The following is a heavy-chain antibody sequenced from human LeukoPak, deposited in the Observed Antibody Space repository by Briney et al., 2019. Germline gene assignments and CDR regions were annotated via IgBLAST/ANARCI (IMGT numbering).Heavy chain of an antibody. CDR3: ARSPTDPAFDI. J-gene: IGHJ3*02. V-gene: IGHV4-59*01. D-gene: IGHD1-26*01. CDR1: GGSISTYY. Sequence: SETLSLTCTVSGGSISTYYWSWIRQPPGKGLEWIGYIYYSGSTYYNPSLKSRATISVDTSKNQFSLKLSSVTAADTAVYYCARSPTDPAFDIWGLGTMVTVSS. CDR2: IYYSGST.